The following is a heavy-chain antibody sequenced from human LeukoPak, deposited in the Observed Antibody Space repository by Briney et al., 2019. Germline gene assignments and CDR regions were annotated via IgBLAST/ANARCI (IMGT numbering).Heavy chain of an antibody. V-gene: IGHV3-30*02. D-gene: IGHD3-3*01. Sequence: GGSLRLSCAASGFTFSTYGMHWVRQAPGKGLEWVAFIRYDGSNKYYVDSVKGRFTISRDNSKNTLYLQMNSLRAEDTAVYYCASRITADMDVWGKGTTVTVSS. CDR1: GFTFSTYG. CDR2: IRYDGSNK. J-gene: IGHJ6*03. CDR3: ASRITADMDV.